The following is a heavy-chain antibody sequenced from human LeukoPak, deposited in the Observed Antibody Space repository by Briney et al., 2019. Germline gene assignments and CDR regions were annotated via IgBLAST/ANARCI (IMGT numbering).Heavy chain of an antibody. J-gene: IGHJ4*02. CDR1: GGSISSYY. D-gene: IGHD3-22*01. CDR3: ARTTYYYDRSGYSYYFDY. Sequence: PSETLSLTCTVSGGSISSYYWSWVRQPPGKGLEGVGYIYYSGSSNYNPSLTSRVTISVDTSKNQFSLKLSSVTAADTAVYYCARTTYYYDRSGYSYYFDYWGQGTLVTVSS. V-gene: IGHV4-59*01. CDR2: IYYSGSS.